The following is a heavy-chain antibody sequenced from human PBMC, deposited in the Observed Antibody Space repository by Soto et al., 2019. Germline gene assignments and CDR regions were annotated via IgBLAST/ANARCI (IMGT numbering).Heavy chain of an antibody. CDR2: IYSGGST. Sequence: SGGSLRLSCAASGFTVSSNYMSWVRQAPGKGLEWVSVIYSGGSTYYADSVKGRFTISRDNSKNTLYLQMNSLRAEDTAVYYCARSHTAIVKAYGLDVWGQGTTVTVSS. CDR1: GFTVSSNY. D-gene: IGHD5-18*01. J-gene: IGHJ6*02. V-gene: IGHV3-66*01. CDR3: ARSHTAIVKAYGLDV.